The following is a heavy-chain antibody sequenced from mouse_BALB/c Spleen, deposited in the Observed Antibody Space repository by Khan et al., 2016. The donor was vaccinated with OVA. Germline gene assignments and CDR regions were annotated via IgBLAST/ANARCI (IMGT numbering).Heavy chain of an antibody. J-gene: IGHJ3*01. CDR3: VRDGSYYRYEGWFGY. CDR1: GYTFASYT. D-gene: IGHD2-14*01. Sequence: QVQLKQSGAELARPGASVKMSCKASGYTFASYTIHWIKQRPGQGLEWIGYINPSNGYTNYNQKFKDKATLTVDTSSTTAYMQLSSLTSDDSAVYNCVRDGSYYRYEGWFGYWGQGTLVTVSA. CDR2: INPSNGYT. V-gene: IGHV1-4*01.